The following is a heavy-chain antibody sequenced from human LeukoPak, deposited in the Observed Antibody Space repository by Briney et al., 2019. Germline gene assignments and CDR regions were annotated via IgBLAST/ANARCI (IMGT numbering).Heavy chain of an antibody. V-gene: IGHV3-53*05. CDR3: ARNYFDY. CDR2: IYSGGNI. CDR1: GFTVSSTY. J-gene: IGHJ4*02. Sequence: PGGSLRLSCAASGFTVSSTYMSWVRQAPGKGLEWVSVIYSGGNIYYIDSVKGRFTISRDNSKNTLYLQMNSLRAEDTAVYYCARNYFDYWGQGTLVTVSS.